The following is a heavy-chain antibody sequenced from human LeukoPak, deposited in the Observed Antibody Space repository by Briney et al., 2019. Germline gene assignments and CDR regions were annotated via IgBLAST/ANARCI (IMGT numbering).Heavy chain of an antibody. CDR2: INPNSGGT. J-gene: IGHJ6*02. V-gene: IGHV1-2*02. Sequence: APVKVSCKASGYTFTCYDMHWGRQAPGQGLEWMGWINPNSGGTKYAQKFQGRVHMTRDTSISTAYKEMSRLRSDDTAVYYCAVGYCSGGSCYAGFYYYYGMDVWGQGTTVTVSS. CDR1: GYTFTCYD. D-gene: IGHD2-15*01. CDR3: AVGYCSGGSCYAGFYYYYGMDV.